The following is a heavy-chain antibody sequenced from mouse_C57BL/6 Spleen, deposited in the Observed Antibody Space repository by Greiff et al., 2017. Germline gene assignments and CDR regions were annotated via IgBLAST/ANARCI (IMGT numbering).Heavy chain of an antibody. J-gene: IGHJ3*01. CDR3: ARGHGYYVGFAY. V-gene: IGHV14-3*01. Sequence: EVQRVESVAELVRPGASVKLSCTASGFNIKNTYMPWVKQRPEQGLEWIGRIDPANGNTKYAPKFQGKATITADTSSNTAYLQLSSLTSEDTAVYYCARGHGYYVGFAYWGQGTLVTVSA. D-gene: IGHD2-3*01. CDR1: GFNIKNTY. CDR2: IDPANGNT.